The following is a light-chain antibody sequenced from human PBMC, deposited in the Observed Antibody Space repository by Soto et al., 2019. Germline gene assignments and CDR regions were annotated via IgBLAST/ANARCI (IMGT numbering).Light chain of an antibody. CDR1: SSDVGRYNY. CDR3: SSYAGSNDLFV. V-gene: IGLV2-8*01. J-gene: IGLJ1*01. CDR2: EVT. Sequence: QSVLTQPPSASGSPGQSVAISCTGTSSDVGRYNYVSWYQQHPGKAPKLMIYEVTQRPSGVPDRFSGSKSGNTASLTVSGLQAEDEADYDCSSYAGSNDLFVFGTGTKLTVL.